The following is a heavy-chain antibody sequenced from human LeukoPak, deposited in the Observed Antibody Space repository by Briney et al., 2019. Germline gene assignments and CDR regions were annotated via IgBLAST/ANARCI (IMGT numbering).Heavy chain of an antibody. CDR3: ARDGYYYGSGSYYKFDFDY. Sequence: PGGSLRLSCAASGFTFSDYYMNWIRQASGKGLEWVAYISSSGRTIQYAESVKGRFTISRDNAKSSLYLQMNSLRAEDTAVYYCARDGYYYGSGSYYKFDFDYWGQGTLVTVSS. CDR1: GFTFSDYY. V-gene: IGHV3-11*04. D-gene: IGHD3-10*01. CDR2: ISSSGRTI. J-gene: IGHJ4*02.